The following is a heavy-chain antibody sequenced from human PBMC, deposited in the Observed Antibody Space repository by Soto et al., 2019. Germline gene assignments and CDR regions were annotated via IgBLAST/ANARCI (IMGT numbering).Heavy chain of an antibody. CDR1: DGSIISCC. J-gene: IGHJ4*02. V-gene: IGHV4-59*01. Sequence: SGTLSLTCTDSDGSIISCCWSWIRKPPGKGLEWIVYIYYSGSTNDDPSHKSRVTISVDTYKNQFSLKLSSVTAADTAVYYCARDLANSNPYYFDYWGQGTLVTVSS. D-gene: IGHD4-4*01. CDR3: ARDLANSNPYYFDY. CDR2: IYYSGST.